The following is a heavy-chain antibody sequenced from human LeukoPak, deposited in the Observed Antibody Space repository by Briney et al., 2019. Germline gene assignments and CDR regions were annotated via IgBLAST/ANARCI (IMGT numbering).Heavy chain of an antibody. CDR2: IKQDGSEK. D-gene: IGHD6-13*01. Sequence: PGGSLRLSCAASGFTFTTSWLSWVRQAPGKGLEWVANIKQDGSEKYYVDSVKGRFTISRDNAKNSLYLQMNSLRAEDTAMYYCARDSAGNDYWGQGTLVTVSS. CDR1: GFTFTTSW. V-gene: IGHV3-7*01. CDR3: ARDSAGNDY. J-gene: IGHJ4*02.